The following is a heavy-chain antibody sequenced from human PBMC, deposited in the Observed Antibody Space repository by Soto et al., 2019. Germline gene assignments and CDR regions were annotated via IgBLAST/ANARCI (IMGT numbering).Heavy chain of an antibody. CDR2: ISSSSSYT. J-gene: IGHJ4*02. V-gene: IGHV3-11*05. D-gene: IGHD1-26*01. CDR1: GFTFSDYY. Sequence: QVQLVESGGGLVKPGGSLRLSCAASGFTFSDYYMSWIRQAPGKGLEWVSYISSSSSYTNYADSVKGRFTISRDNAKKSLYLQMNSLRAEDTAVYYCARDTRELLPAYWGQGTLVTVSS. CDR3: ARDTRELLPAY.